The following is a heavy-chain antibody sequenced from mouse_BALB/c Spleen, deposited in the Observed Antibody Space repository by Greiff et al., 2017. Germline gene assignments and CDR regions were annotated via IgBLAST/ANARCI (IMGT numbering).Heavy chain of an antibody. CDR3: ARIPTTVVATRYYYAMDY. J-gene: IGHJ4*01. CDR1: GYTFTSYW. D-gene: IGHD1-1*01. V-gene: IGHV1-7*01. CDR2: INPSTGYT. Sequence: QVQLQQSGAELAKPGASVKMSCKASGYTFTSYWMHWVKQRPGQGLEWIGYINPSTGYTEYNQKFKDKATLTADKSSSTAYMQLSSLTSEDSAVYYCARIPTTVVATRYYYAMDYWGQGTSVTVSS.